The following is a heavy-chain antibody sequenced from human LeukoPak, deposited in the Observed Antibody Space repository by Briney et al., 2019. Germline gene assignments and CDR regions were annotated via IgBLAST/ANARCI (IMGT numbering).Heavy chain of an antibody. J-gene: IGHJ4*02. CDR1: GYTFTSYG. CDR2: ISAYNGNT. CDR3: ARDLPRSARIAVAGHL. V-gene: IGHV1-18*01. D-gene: IGHD6-19*01. Sequence: GASVKVSCKASGYTFTSYGISWVRQAPGQGLEWMGWISAYNGNTNYAQKLQGRVTMTTDTSTSTAYMELRSLRADDTAVYYCARDLPRSARIAVAGHLWGQGTLVTVSS.